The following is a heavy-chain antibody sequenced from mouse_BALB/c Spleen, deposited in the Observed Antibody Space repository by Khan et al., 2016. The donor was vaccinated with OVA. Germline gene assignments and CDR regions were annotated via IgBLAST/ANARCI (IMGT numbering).Heavy chain of an antibody. D-gene: IGHD2-10*01. V-gene: IGHV2-6-7*01. J-gene: IGHJ4*01. Sequence: QVQLKQSGPGLVAPSQSLSITCTVSGFSLTGYGVNWVRQPPGKGLEWLGVIWGDGITDYNSALKSRLSISQDKSKSQVFLKMNSLQTDDTARYYSARGPYFGNYCAMDYWGQGTSVTVSA. CDR2: IWGDGIT. CDR3: ARGPYFGNYCAMDY. CDR1: GFSLTGYG.